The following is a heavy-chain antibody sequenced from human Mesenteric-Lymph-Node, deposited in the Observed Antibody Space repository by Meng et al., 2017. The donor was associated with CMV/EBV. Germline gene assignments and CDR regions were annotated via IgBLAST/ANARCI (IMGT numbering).Heavy chain of an antibody. D-gene: IGHD3-10*01. CDR3: TGDSVSNPNLDY. Sequence: VHLVESGGGLGQPWGSLRLSCAASGFNVRDKYMSWVRQAPGKGLEWVCIIYRGDNTYYIDSVKDRFTVSRDNSKNTMYLQMNSPRVEDTAVYYCTGDSVSNPNLDYWGQGTLVTVSS. CDR1: GFNVRDKY. V-gene: IGHV3-66*01. J-gene: IGHJ4*02. CDR2: IYRGDNT.